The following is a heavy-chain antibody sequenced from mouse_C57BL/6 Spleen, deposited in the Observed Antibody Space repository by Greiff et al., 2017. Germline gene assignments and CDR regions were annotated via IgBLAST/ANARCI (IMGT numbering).Heavy chain of an antibody. D-gene: IGHD2-4*01. J-gene: IGHJ4*01. Sequence: QVQLQQSGAELVRPGTSVKVSCKASGYAFTNYLIEWVKQRPGQGLEWIGVIKPGSGGTNYNEKFKGKATLTADKSSSTAYMQLSSLTSEDSAVYFCARRRLRAMDYWGQGTSVTVSS. CDR3: ARRRLRAMDY. CDR2: IKPGSGGT. CDR1: GYAFTNYL. V-gene: IGHV1-54*01.